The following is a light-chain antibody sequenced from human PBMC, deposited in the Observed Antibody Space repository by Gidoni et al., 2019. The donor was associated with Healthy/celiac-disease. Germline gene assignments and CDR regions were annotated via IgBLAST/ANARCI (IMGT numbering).Light chain of an antibody. V-gene: IGKV1-39*01. CDR3: QQSYSTPRT. J-gene: IGKJ1*01. CDR1: QSISSY. Sequence: DIQRTQSPSSLSASVGDRFTITCRASQSISSYLNWYQQKPGKAPKLLIYAASSLQSGVPSRFSGSGSGTDFTLTISSLQPEDFATYYCQQSYSTPRTFGQGTKVEIK. CDR2: AAS.